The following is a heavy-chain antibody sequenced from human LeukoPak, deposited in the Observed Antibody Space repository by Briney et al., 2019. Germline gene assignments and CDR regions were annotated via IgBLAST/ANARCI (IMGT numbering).Heavy chain of an antibody. J-gene: IGHJ4*02. Sequence: GGSLRLSCAASGFTFSSYSMNWVRQAPVKGLEWVSSISSSSSYIYYADSVKGRFTISRDNAKNSLYLQMNSLRAEDTAVYYCTREDRSSSAGDDYWGQGTLVTVSS. D-gene: IGHD6-6*01. CDR3: TREDRSSSAGDDY. CDR1: GFTFSSYS. CDR2: ISSSSSYI. V-gene: IGHV3-21*01.